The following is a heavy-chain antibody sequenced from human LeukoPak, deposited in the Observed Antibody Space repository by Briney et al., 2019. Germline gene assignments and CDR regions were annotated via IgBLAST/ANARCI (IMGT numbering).Heavy chain of an antibody. CDR3: ARDLFGTRSWFDP. J-gene: IGHJ5*02. D-gene: IGHD3-3*01. CDR1: GFIFSSYS. CDR2: ISSGSSFI. Sequence: PGGSQRLSCEASGFIFSSYSMNWVRQAPGKGLEWVSSISSGSSFIHYADSVKGRFTISRDNAKNPLYLQMNSLTDEDTAVYYCARDLFGTRSWFDPWGQGTLITVSS. V-gene: IGHV3-21*01.